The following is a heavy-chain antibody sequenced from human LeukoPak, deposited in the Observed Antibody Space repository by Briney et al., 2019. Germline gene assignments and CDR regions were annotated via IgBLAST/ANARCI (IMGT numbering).Heavy chain of an antibody. J-gene: IGHJ4*02. Sequence: GGSLRLSCAASGFTFSSYSMNWVRQAPGKGLEWVGFIRSKAYGGTTEYAASVKGRFTISRDDSKSIAYLQMNSLKTEDTAVYYCTRGIGTVTPGYWGQGTLVTVSS. CDR1: GFTFSSYS. D-gene: IGHD4-11*01. V-gene: IGHV3-49*04. CDR2: IRSKAYGGTT. CDR3: TRGIGTVTPGY.